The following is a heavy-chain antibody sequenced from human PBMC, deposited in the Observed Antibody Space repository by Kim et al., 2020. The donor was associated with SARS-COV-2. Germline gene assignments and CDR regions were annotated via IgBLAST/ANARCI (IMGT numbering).Heavy chain of an antibody. J-gene: IGHJ6*02. Sequence: LKSRVTISVDTSKNQFSLKLSSVTAADTAVYYCARGSPVTTFYYYYGMDVWGQGTTVTVSS. CDR3: ARGSPVTTFYYYYGMDV. D-gene: IGHD4-17*01. V-gene: IGHV4-34*01.